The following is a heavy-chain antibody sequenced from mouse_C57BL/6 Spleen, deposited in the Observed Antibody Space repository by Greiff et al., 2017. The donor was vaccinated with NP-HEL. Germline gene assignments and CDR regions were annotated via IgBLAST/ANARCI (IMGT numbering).Heavy chain of an antibody. CDR3: ARIKVVYYDYDGFAY. CDR2: ISDGGSYT. J-gene: IGHJ3*01. CDR1: GFTFSSYA. V-gene: IGHV5-4*03. Sequence: EVKLMESGGGLVKPGGSLKLSCAASGFTFSSYAMSWVRQTPEKRLEWVATISDGGSYTYYPDNVKGRFTISRDNAKNNLYLQMGHLKSEDTAMYYCARIKVVYYDYDGFAYWGQGTLVTVSA. D-gene: IGHD2-4*01.